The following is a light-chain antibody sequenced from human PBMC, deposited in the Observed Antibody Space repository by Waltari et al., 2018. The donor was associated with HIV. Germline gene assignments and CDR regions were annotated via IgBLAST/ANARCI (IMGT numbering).Light chain of an antibody. CDR2: KDS. V-gene: IGLV3-25*03. CDR3: QSADSSGTYAV. Sequence: SYELTQPPSVSVSQGQTARVTCSGDVLPKKYAHWYQQKPGQAPVVVISKDSERPSGIPERFSGSSSGTTVTLTISGVQAEDEADYYCQSADSSGTYAVFGGGTQLTVL. CDR1: VLPKKY. J-gene: IGLJ7*01.